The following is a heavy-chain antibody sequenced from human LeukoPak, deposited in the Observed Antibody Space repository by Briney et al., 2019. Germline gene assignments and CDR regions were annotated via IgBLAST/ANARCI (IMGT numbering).Heavy chain of an antibody. Sequence: GGSLRLSCAASGFTFNNYLMSWVRQAPGKGLEWVSVLFTGGGRTLYADSVKGRFTISGDTSRTTLYLQMNGLRAEDTAVYYCAKGRQQQGRGYFQHWGQGTLVTVSS. CDR3: AKGRQQQGRGYFQH. D-gene: IGHD6-13*01. CDR1: GFTFNNYL. CDR2: LFTGGGRT. J-gene: IGHJ1*01. V-gene: IGHV3-23*01.